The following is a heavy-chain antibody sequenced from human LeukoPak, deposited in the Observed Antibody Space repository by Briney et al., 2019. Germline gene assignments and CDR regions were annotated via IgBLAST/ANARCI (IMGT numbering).Heavy chain of an antibody. D-gene: IGHD3-10*01. CDR2: IIPIFGTS. Sequence: ASVKVSCKVTGGTFNSYGVSWVRQAPGQGLEWMGGIIPIFGTSTYAQKFQGRVTITADESTSTAYMELSSLRSEDTAVYYCARSNYYGSGTPDYYYGMDVWGIGTTVTVSS. J-gene: IGHJ6*04. V-gene: IGHV1-69*01. CDR3: ARSNYYGSGTPDYYYGMDV. CDR1: GGTFNSYG.